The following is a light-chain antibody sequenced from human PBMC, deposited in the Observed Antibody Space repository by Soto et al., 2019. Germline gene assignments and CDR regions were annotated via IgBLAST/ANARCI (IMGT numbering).Light chain of an antibody. Sequence: QSALTQPASVSGSPGQSITISCTGTSSDVGGYNFVAWYQQYPGKDPQVMIYEGSQRPSGVSTRFSGSRSGNTASLTISGIQPEDEADYYCCSYAGSSTYVFGTGTKLTVL. CDR3: CSYAGSSTYV. CDR1: SSDVGGYNF. J-gene: IGLJ1*01. CDR2: EGS. V-gene: IGLV2-23*01.